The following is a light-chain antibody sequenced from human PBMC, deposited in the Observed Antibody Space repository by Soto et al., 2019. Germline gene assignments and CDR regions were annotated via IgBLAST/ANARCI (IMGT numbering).Light chain of an antibody. CDR2: DVS. Sequence: QSALTQPASVSGSPGQSITISCTGTSSDVGGYNYVSWYQQHPGKAPKLMIYDVSNRPSGVSNRVSGSKSGNKASLTFSGLQAEDEADYYCSSYTSSSTLLYVFGTGTKVTVL. V-gene: IGLV2-14*01. CDR3: SSYTSSSTLLYV. J-gene: IGLJ1*01. CDR1: SSDVGGYNY.